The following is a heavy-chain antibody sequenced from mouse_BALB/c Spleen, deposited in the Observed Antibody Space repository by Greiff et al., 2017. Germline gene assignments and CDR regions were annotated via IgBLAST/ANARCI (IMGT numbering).Heavy chain of an antibody. Sequence: QVQLQQSGPSLVQPSQSLSVTCTVSGFSLTSYGVHWVRQSPGKGLEWLGVIWRGGSTDYNAAFMSRLSITKDNSKSQVFFKMNSLQADDTAIYYCAKNGGYGTWFAYWGQGTLVTVSA. V-gene: IGHV2-5-1*01. D-gene: IGHD2-2*01. CDR1: GFSLTSYG. J-gene: IGHJ3*01. CDR2: IWRGGST. CDR3: AKNGGYGTWFAY.